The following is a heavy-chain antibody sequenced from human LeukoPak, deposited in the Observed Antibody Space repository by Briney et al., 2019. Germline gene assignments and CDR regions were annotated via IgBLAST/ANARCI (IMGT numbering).Heavy chain of an antibody. CDR2: ILYSGST. D-gene: IGHD2-15*01. CDR3: ARGQKIFPY. V-gene: IGHV4-59*01. Sequence: NPSETLSLTCTVSGGSISTFYWSWIRQPPGKGLEWIGNILYSGSTNYNPSLKSRVTISVDTSKNQFSLKLSSVTAADTAVYYCARGQKIFPYWGQGTLVTVSS. CDR1: GGSISTFY. J-gene: IGHJ4*02.